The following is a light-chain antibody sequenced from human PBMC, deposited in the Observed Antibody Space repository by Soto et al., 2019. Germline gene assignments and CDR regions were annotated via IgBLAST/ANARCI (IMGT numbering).Light chain of an antibody. CDR1: QSISNW. V-gene: IGKV1-5*01. Sequence: DIQMTQSPSTLSASVGDRLTITCRASQSISNWLAWYQQRPGKAPKLLIFDASSLESGVPSRFSGSGSGTEFTLTISSLQPDDFATYYCQQYNSYSTFGQGTRLEIK. CDR3: QQYNSYST. J-gene: IGKJ5*01. CDR2: DAS.